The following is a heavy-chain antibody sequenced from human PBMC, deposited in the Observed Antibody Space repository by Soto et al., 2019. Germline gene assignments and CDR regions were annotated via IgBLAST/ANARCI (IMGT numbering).Heavy chain of an antibody. D-gene: IGHD3-10*01. Sequence: GGSLRLSCAASGFTFSSYGMHWVRQAPGKGLEWVAVISYDGSNKYYADSVKGRFTISRDNSKNTLYLQMNSLRAEDTAVYYCAKEPPRNRGSGLNFDYWGQGTLVTVSS. CDR2: ISYDGSNK. CDR1: GFTFSSYG. V-gene: IGHV3-30*18. CDR3: AKEPPRNRGSGLNFDY. J-gene: IGHJ4*02.